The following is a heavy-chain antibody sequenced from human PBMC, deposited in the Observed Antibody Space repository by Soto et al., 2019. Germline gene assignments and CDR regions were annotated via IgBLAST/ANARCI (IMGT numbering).Heavy chain of an antibody. Sequence: SETLSLPGAVYDGSLSGYYWSWIRQPPGKGLEWIGEINHSGSTNYNPSLKSRVTISVDTSKNQFSLKLSSVTAADTAVYYCASLRGIVGATTVDPWGQGTLVTVSS. D-gene: IGHD1-26*01. CDR3: ASLRGIVGATTVDP. V-gene: IGHV4-34*01. CDR1: DGSLSGYY. CDR2: INHSGST. J-gene: IGHJ5*02.